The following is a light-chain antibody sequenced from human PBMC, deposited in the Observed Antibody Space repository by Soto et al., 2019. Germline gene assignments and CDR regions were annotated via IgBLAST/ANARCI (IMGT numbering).Light chain of an antibody. V-gene: IGLV2-14*01. CDR1: SSDVGGYNY. CDR2: DVS. CDR3: SSYRSSSTLV. J-gene: IGLJ2*01. Sequence: QSALTQPASVSGSPGQSITISCTGTSSDVGGYNYVSWYQQHPGKAPKLMIYDVSNRPSGVSNRFSGSKSGNTASLTISGLQTEDEADYYSSSYRSSSTLVFGGGTKLTVL.